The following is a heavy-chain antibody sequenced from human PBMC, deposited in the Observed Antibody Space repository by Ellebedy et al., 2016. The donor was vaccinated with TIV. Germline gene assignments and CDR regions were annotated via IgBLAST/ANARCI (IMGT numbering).Heavy chain of an antibody. V-gene: IGHV3-7*04. CDR3: AKEDVVAIFDY. Sequence: GGSLRLXCAASGFTFSSYWMSWVRQAPGKGLEWVANIKQDGSEKYYVDSVKGRFTISRDNAKNSLYLQMNSLRAEDTAVYYCAKEDVVAIFDYWGQGTLVTVSS. D-gene: IGHD2-15*01. J-gene: IGHJ4*02. CDR1: GFTFSSYW. CDR2: IKQDGSEK.